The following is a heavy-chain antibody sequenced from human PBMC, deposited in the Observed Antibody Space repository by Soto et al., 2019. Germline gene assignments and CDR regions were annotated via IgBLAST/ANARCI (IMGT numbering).Heavy chain of an antibody. CDR1: GFTFSSYS. D-gene: IGHD4-17*01. CDR3: ARLTVTPNYAMDV. V-gene: IGHV3-21*01. Sequence: GGSLRLSCAASGFTFSSYSMNWVRQAPGKGLEWDSSISSSSSYIYYADSVKGRFTISRDNAKNSLDLQMNSLRAEDTAVYYCARLTVTPNYAMDVYRQGTRFTVSS. J-gene: IGHJ6*02. CDR2: ISSSSSYI.